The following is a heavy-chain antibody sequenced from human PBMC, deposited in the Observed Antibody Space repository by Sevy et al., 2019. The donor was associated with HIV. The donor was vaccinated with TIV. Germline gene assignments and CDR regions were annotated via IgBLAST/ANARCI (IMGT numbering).Heavy chain of an antibody. CDR2: ISSSGSTI. J-gene: IGHJ6*02. D-gene: IGHD3-3*01. V-gene: IGHV3-48*03. CDR1: GFTFSSYE. CDR3: ARDLYYDFWSGRGYYYGMDV. Sequence: GGSLRLSCAASGFTFSSYEMNWVRQAPGKGLEWVSYISSSGSTIYYADSVKGRFTISRDNAKNSLYLQMNSVRAEDTAVYYCARDLYYDFWSGRGYYYGMDVWGQGTTVTVSS.